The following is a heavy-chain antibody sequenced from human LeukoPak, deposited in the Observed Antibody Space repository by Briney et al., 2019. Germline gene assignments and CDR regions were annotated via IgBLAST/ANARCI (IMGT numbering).Heavy chain of an antibody. CDR1: GYTFTGYY. CDR3: ARDSLAVAGTFDY. D-gene: IGHD6-19*01. J-gene: IGHJ4*02. Sequence: ASVKVSCKASGYTFTGYYMHWVRQAPGQGLEWMGRINPNSGGTNYAQKFQGRVTMTRDTSISTAYMELSRLRSEDTAVYYCARDSLAVAGTFDYWGQGTLVTVSS. V-gene: IGHV1-2*06. CDR2: INPNSGGT.